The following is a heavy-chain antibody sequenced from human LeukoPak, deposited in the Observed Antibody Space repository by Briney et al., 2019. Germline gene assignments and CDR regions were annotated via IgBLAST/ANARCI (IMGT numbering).Heavy chain of an antibody. D-gene: IGHD3-22*01. J-gene: IGHJ6*02. CDR1: GYTFNNYD. Sequence: ASVKVSCKASGYTFNNYDINWLRQASGQGLEWMGWMQPNTGKTGYAQNFQGRVTMTSNTSISTAYMEVSSLRSDDTAVYYCARSAEISGYWPKVVVDVWGQGTTVTVSS. CDR3: ARSAEISGYWPKVVVDV. V-gene: IGHV1-8*01. CDR2: MQPNTGKT.